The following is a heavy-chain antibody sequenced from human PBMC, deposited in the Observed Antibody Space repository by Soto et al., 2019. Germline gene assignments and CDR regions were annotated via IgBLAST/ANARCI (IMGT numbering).Heavy chain of an antibody. J-gene: IGHJ6*02. D-gene: IGHD3-3*01. CDR1: GFSISGYY. V-gene: IGHV3-11*01. Sequence: QVQLVESGGGLVQPGGSLRLSCAASGFSISGYYMSWIRQAPGKGLEWISYMSSTTSAIYYAESVKGRFTISRDNAKNSLYLQMNSLRAEDTAVYYCARATDFGSHMDVWGQGTTVTVSS. CDR3: ARATDFGSHMDV. CDR2: MSSTTSAI.